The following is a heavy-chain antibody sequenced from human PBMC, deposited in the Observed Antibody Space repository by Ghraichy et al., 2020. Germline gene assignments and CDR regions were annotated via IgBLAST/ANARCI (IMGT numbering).Heavy chain of an antibody. CDR1: GYTFTSYG. V-gene: IGHV1-18*01. J-gene: IGHJ6*02. Sequence: ASVKVSCKASGYTFTSYGISWVRQAPGQGLEWMGWISAYNGNTNYAQKLQGRVTMTTDTSTSTAYMELRSLRSDDTAVYYCVRDPFRANTVTTFRYGMDVWGQGTTVTVSS. CDR3: VRDPFRANTVTTFRYGMDV. CDR2: ISAYNGNT. D-gene: IGHD4-17*01.